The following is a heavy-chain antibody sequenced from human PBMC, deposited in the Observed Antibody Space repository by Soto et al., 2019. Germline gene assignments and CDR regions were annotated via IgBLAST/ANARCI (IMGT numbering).Heavy chain of an antibody. D-gene: IGHD1-26*01. CDR2: IHYSGNT. V-gene: IGHV4-59*01. Sequence: SETLSLTCTVAGGSISTFYWSWIRQPPGKGLEWIGYIHYSGNTNYNPSLESRVTISIDTSQNQLSLKLTSVTAADTAVYYCARGRWGLLWGQGTLVTVSS. CDR1: GGSISTFY. J-gene: IGHJ4*02. CDR3: ARGRWGLL.